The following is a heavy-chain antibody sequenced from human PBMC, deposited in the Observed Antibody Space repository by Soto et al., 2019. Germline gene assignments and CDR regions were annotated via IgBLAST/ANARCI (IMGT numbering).Heavy chain of an antibody. CDR2: ISGDASTM. CDR1: GFSFASYE. D-gene: IGHD6-6*01. V-gene: IGHV3-48*03. Sequence: EVQLVESGGGLVQPGGSLRLSCGASGFSFASYEMNWVRQAPGKGLEWLSYISGDASTMYYADSVKGRFTVSRDNAKTSLYLQMNGLRVVDTGFYYYARLLEYSTSRAFDYWGQGTLVTVSS. CDR3: ARLLEYSTSRAFDY. J-gene: IGHJ4*02.